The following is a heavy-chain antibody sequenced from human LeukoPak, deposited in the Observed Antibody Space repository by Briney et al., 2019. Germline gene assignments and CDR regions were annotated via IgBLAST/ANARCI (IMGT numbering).Heavy chain of an antibody. CDR3: ARTYYDSSGYYQQIFFDY. D-gene: IGHD3-22*01. Sequence: SETLSLTCTVSGGSISSGSYYWSWIRQPAGKGLEWIGRIYTSGSTNYNPSLKSRVTISVDTSKNQFSLKLSSVTAADTAVYYCARTYYDSSGYYQQIFFDYWGQGTLVTVSS. CDR1: GGSISSGSYY. V-gene: IGHV4-61*02. J-gene: IGHJ4*02. CDR2: IYTSGST.